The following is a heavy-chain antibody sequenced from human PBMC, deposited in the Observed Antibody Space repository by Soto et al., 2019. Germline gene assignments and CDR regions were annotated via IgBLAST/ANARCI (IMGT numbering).Heavy chain of an antibody. D-gene: IGHD6-13*01. CDR2: IYHSGST. Sequence: QLQLQESGSGLVKPSQTLSLTCAVSGGSISSGGYSWSWIRQPPGKGLEWIGYIYHSGSTYYNPSLKRRVTIQVDRSKNQFSLKLSSVTAADTAVYYCASSHAGAHITAAVHWGQGTLVTVSS. CDR3: ASSHAGAHITAAVH. V-gene: IGHV4-30-2*01. J-gene: IGHJ4*02. CDR1: GGSISSGGYS.